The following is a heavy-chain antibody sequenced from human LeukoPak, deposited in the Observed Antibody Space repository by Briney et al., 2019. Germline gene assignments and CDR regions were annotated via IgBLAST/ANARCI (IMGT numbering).Heavy chain of an antibody. CDR3: AKDHYWSIDY. Sequence: GGSLRLSCSASGFTFSSYSMNWVRHAPGQGLVWVSRIKGDGISTNYADSVKGRFTISRDIAKNTLYLQMNSLRAEDTGVYYCAKDHYWSIDYWGRGTLVTVSS. D-gene: IGHD3-3*01. CDR1: GFTFSSYS. V-gene: IGHV3-74*01. J-gene: IGHJ4*02. CDR2: IKGDGIST.